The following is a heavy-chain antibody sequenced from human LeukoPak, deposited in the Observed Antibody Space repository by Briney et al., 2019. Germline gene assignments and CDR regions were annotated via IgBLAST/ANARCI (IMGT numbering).Heavy chain of an antibody. CDR3: ARDQEGFDY. Sequence: ASVKVSCKASGYTFTSNYIHWVRQAPGQGLERMGMIYPRDGSTSYAQKFQGRVTVTRDTSTSTVHMELSGLRSEDTAVYYCARDQEGFDYWGQGTLVTVSS. V-gene: IGHV1-46*01. CDR2: IYPRDGST. J-gene: IGHJ4*02. CDR1: GYTFTSNY.